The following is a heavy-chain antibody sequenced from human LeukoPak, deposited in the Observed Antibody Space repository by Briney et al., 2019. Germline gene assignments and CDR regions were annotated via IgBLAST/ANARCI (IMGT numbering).Heavy chain of an antibody. CDR2: ISYDGSNK. CDR1: GFTFSSYG. D-gene: IGHD6-13*01. Sequence: GGSLRLSCAASGFTFSSYGMHWVRQAPGKGLEWVAVISYDGSNKYYADSVKGRFTISRDNSKNTLYLQMNSLRAEDTAVYYCAKDMGIAAAGNFDYWGQGTLVAVSS. J-gene: IGHJ4*02. CDR3: AKDMGIAAAGNFDY. V-gene: IGHV3-30*18.